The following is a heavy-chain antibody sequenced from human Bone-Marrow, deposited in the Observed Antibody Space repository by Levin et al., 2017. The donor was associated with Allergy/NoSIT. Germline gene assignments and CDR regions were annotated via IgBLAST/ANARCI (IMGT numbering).Heavy chain of an antibody. CDR1: GFTFSSYA. D-gene: IGHD2-8*02. CDR2: ISYDGSNK. V-gene: IGHV3-30-3*01. Sequence: PGGSLRLSCAASGFTFSSYAMHWVRQAPGKGLEWVAVISYDGSNKYYADSVKGRFTISRDNSKNTLYLQMNSLRAEDTAVYYCARDGARVVYGSFDYWGQGTLVTVSS. CDR3: ARDGARVVYGSFDY. J-gene: IGHJ4*02.